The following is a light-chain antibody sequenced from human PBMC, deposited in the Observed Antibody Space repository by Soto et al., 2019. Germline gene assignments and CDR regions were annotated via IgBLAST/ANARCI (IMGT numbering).Light chain of an antibody. J-gene: IGKJ4*01. CDR1: QALSSSS. CDR2: GAS. V-gene: IGKV3-20*01. CDR3: QQFGLSPT. Sequence: EILLTQSPGTLSLSPGESGTLSCRAGQALSSSSLAWYQQKPGQAPRLLIYGASTRASGIPDRFSGGGSGTDFTLTISRLEPEDFAVYYCQQFGLSPTFGGGTKVEIK.